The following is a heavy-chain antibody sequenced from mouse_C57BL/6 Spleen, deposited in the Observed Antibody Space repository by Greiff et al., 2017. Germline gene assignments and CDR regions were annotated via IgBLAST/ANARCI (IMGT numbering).Heavy chain of an antibody. CDR3: ARDRVPAFDY. CDR2: ISYDGSN. J-gene: IGHJ2*01. V-gene: IGHV3-6*01. Sequence: EVKLVESGPGLVKPSQSLSLTCSVTGYSITSGYYWNWIRQFPGNKLEWMGYISYDGSNNYNPSLKNRISITRDTSKNQFFLKLNSVTTEDTATYCCARDRVPAFDYWGQGTTLTVSS. CDR1: GYSITSGYY.